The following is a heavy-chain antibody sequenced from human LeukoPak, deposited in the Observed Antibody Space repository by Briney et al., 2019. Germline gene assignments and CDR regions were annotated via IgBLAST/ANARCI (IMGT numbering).Heavy chain of an antibody. CDR3: ATTTLRFLEWLPLGYYYMDV. D-gene: IGHD3-3*01. J-gene: IGHJ6*03. CDR2: ISSSSSYI. Sequence: GGSLRLSCAASGFTFSSYSMNWVRQAPGKGLEWVSSISSSSSYIYYADSVKGRFTISRDNAKNSLYLQMNSLRAEDTAVYYCATTTLRFLEWLPLGYYYMDVWGKGTTVTVSS. CDR1: GFTFSSYS. V-gene: IGHV3-21*01.